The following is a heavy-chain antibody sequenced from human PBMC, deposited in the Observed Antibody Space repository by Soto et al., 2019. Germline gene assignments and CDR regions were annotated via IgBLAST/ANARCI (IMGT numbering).Heavy chain of an antibody. V-gene: IGHV5-51*01. CDR2: IYPGDSDT. Sequence: PGESLKISCKGSGYNFTNYWIAWVRQMPGKGLEWMGIIYPGDSDTRYSPSFQGPVIISVDKSLNTAYLQWSSLKASDTAMYYCARRTSIVVMNAAFDIWGQGTMVTVSS. CDR1: GYNFTNYW. D-gene: IGHD2-21*01. CDR3: ARRTSIVVMNAAFDI. J-gene: IGHJ3*02.